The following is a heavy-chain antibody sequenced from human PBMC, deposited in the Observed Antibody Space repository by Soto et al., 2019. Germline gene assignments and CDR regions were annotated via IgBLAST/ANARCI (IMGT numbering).Heavy chain of an antibody. Sequence: GASVKVSCKASGYTFTSYYLHWVRQAPGQGLEWMGIINPSGDSTTYAQRFQGRVIMTRDTSTSTVYMGLSSLRSEDTAVYYCARGFARCSNPPETESFHIWCQGTIVTGS. CDR1: GYTFTSYY. J-gene: IGHJ3*02. CDR3: ARGFARCSNPPETESFHI. CDR2: INPSGDST. V-gene: IGHV1-46*01. D-gene: IGHD2-2*01.